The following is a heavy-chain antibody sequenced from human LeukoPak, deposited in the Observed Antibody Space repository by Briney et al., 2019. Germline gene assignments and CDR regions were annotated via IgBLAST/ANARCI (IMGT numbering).Heavy chain of an antibody. CDR3: ARANYYDTTGFYYGRPIDAFGI. CDR2: INGFNGKT. Sequence: ASVKVSCKASGYIFTNYGITWVRQAPGQGLEWMGWINGFNGKTNCSQNFQDRLAMTRDTSTATAYMELRSLRSDDTAVYYCARANYYDTTGFYYGRPIDAFGIWGQGTMVTVSS. CDR1: GYIFTNYG. V-gene: IGHV1-18*01. D-gene: IGHD3-22*01. J-gene: IGHJ3*02.